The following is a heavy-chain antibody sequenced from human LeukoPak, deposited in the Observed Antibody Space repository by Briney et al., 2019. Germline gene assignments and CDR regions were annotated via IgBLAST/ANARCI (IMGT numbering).Heavy chain of an antibody. CDR3: ARDRRATMILTPGWFDP. J-gene: IGHJ5*02. V-gene: IGHV4-59*01. Sequence: PSETLSLTCTVSGGSISSYYWSWIRQLPGKGLEWIGYIYYSGSTNYNPSLKSRVTISVDTSKNQFSLKLSSVTAADTAVYYCARDRRATMILTPGWFDPWGQGTLVTVSS. CDR2: IYYSGST. D-gene: IGHD3-22*01. CDR1: GGSISSYY.